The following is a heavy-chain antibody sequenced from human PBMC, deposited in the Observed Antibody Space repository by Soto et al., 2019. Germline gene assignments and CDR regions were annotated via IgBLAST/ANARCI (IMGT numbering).Heavy chain of an antibody. Sequence: PGESLKISCKGSGYSFTSYWIRWVRQMPGKGLEWMGRIDPSDSYTNYSPSFQGHVTISADKSISTAYLQWSSLKASDTAMYYCARLLGYCSSTSCYGYGMDVWGQGTTVTVSS. V-gene: IGHV5-10-1*01. CDR2: IDPSDSYT. CDR3: ARLLGYCSSTSCYGYGMDV. D-gene: IGHD2-2*01. J-gene: IGHJ6*02. CDR1: GYSFTSYW.